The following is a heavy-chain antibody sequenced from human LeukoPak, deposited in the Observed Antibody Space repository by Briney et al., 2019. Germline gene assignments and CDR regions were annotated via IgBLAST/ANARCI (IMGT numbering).Heavy chain of an antibody. J-gene: IGHJ4*02. Sequence: GGSLRLSCAASGFTFCSYSMNWVRQAPGKGLEWVSYISSSSSTIYYADSVKGRFTISRDNAKNSLYLQMNSLRAEDTAVYYCATHPGYSSSWYELMADYWGQGTLVTVSS. D-gene: IGHD6-13*01. V-gene: IGHV3-48*04. CDR1: GFTFCSYS. CDR3: ATHPGYSSSWYELMADY. CDR2: ISSSSSTI.